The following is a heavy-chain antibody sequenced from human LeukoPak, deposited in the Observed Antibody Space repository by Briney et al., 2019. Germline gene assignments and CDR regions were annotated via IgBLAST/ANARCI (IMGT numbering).Heavy chain of an antibody. V-gene: IGHV1-2*02. J-gene: IGHJ4*02. CDR3: ASIYYDSSGYYPFDY. D-gene: IGHD3-22*01. CDR2: INPNSGGT. Sequence: GASVTVSCKASGYTFTGYYMHWVRQAPGQGLEWMGWINPNSGGTNYAQKFQGRVTMTRDTSISTAYMELSRLRSDDTAVYYCASIYYDSSGYYPFDYWGQGTLVTVSS. CDR1: GYTFTGYY.